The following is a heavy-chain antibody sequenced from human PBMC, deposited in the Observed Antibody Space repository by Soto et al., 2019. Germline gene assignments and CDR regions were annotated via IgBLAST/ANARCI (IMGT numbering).Heavy chain of an antibody. V-gene: IGHV4-39*01. D-gene: IGHD2-21*02. CDR3: ARLGRVGVVTAIE. CDR2: IYYSGST. Sequence: QLQLQESGPGLVKPSETLSLTCTVSGGSISSSSYYWGWIRQPPGKGLEWIGSIYYSGSTYYNPSLKSRVTISVDTSKNQFSLKLSSVTAADTAVYYCARLGRVGVVTAIEWGQGTLVTVSS. CDR1: GGSISSSSYY. J-gene: IGHJ4*02.